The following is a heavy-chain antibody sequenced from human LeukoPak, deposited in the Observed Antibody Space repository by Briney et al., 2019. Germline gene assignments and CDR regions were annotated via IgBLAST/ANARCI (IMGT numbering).Heavy chain of an antibody. V-gene: IGHV3-30*18. CDR2: ISYDGSNK. CDR3: AKQGRDWLRDYYYYMDV. Sequence: GGSLRLSCAASGFTFSSYGMHWVRQAPGKGLEWVAVISYDGSNKYYADSVRGRFTISRDNSKSTLYLQMSSLRAEDSALYYCAKQGRDWLRDYYYYMDVWGKGTTVTISS. J-gene: IGHJ6*03. D-gene: IGHD3-9*01. CDR1: GFTFSSYG.